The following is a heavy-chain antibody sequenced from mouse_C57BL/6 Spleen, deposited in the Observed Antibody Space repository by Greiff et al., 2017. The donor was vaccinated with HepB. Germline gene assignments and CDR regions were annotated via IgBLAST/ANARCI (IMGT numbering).Heavy chain of an antibody. J-gene: IGHJ4*01. V-gene: IGHV2-2*01. CDR1: GFSLTSYG. CDR3: AIPTIVTTYAMDY. CDR2: IWSGGST. D-gene: IGHD2-5*01. Sequence: VKLVESGPGLVQPSQSLSITCTVSGFSLTSYGVHWVRQSPGKGLEWLGVIWSGGSTDYNAAFISRLSISKDNSKSQVFFKMNSLQADDTAIYYCAIPTIVTTYAMDYWGQGTSVTVSS.